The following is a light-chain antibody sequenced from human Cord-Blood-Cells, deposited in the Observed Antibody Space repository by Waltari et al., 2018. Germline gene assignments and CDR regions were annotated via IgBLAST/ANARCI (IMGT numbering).Light chain of an antibody. V-gene: IGLV1-40*01. CDR1: SSNIGAGYD. Sequence: QSVLTQPPSVSGALGQRVTISCTGSSSNIGAGYDVHWYQQLPGTAPKLLIYGNSNRPSGVPDRFSGPKSGTSASLAITGLQAEDEADYYCQSYDSSLSGYVFGTGTKVTVL. CDR3: QSYDSSLSGYV. J-gene: IGLJ1*01. CDR2: GNS.